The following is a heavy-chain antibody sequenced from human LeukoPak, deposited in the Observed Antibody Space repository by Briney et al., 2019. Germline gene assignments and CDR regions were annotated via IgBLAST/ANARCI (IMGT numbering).Heavy chain of an antibody. CDR2: ISSGSSYI. CDR3: ARGGTGATRDDTFDI. CDR1: GFTFSTYS. J-gene: IGHJ3*02. D-gene: IGHD1-7*01. Sequence: EPGGSLRLSCAHSGFTFSTYSMNWVRQAPGKGLEWVSSISSGSSYIFYADSVRGRFTISRDNAKSSLYLQMNSLTAEDTAVYYCARGGTGATRDDTFDIWGQGTMVTVSS. V-gene: IGHV3-21*01.